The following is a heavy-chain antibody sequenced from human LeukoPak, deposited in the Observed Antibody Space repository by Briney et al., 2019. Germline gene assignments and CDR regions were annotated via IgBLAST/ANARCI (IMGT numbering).Heavy chain of an antibody. D-gene: IGHD1-26*01. V-gene: IGHV3-21*01. Sequence: GGSLRLSCAASGFIFSNYNMNWVRQVPGKGLEWLSSISTSSSHIFYADSVEGRFTISRDNAKKSLYLQMNSLRVEDTAIYYCARLGDDLGVWGQGTTVTVSS. CDR1: GFIFSNYN. CDR3: ARLGDDLGV. J-gene: IGHJ6*02. CDR2: ISTSSSHI.